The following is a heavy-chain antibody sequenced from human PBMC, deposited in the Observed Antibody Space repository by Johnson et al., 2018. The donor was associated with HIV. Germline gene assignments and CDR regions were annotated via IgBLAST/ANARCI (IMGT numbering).Heavy chain of an antibody. D-gene: IGHD2-15*01. V-gene: IGHV3-20*04. CDR2: INWNGGST. CDR1: RFIFDDYG. J-gene: IGHJ3*02. Sequence: VQVLESGGGMVRPGGSLRLSCAASRFIFDDYGMSWVRQAPGKGLEWVSGINWNGGSTGYADSVRGRFTISRDNAKNSLYLQMNSLRAEDTALYYCAREIRVCSGCTCYSDAFDIWGQGTMVTVSS. CDR3: AREIRVCSGCTCYSDAFDI.